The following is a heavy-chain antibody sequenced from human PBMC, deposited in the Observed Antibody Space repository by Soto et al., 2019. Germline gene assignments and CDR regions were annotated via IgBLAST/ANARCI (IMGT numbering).Heavy chain of an antibody. CDR1: GGSISSSSYY. CDR2: IYYSGST. J-gene: IGHJ4*02. CDR3: ARQGVGATTGNFDY. V-gene: IGHV4-39*01. D-gene: IGHD1-26*01. Sequence: SETLSLTCTVSGGSISSSSYYWGWIRQPPGKGLEWIGSIYYSGSTYYNPSLKSRVTISVDTSKNQFSLKLSSVTAADTAVYYCARQGVGATTGNFDYWGQGTLVTVSS.